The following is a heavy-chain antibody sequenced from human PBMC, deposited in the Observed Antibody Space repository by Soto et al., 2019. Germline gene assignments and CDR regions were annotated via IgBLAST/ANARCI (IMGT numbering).Heavy chain of an antibody. V-gene: IGHV1-69*13. CDR2: IIPIFGTA. CDR1: GGTFSSYA. J-gene: IGHJ6*02. CDR3: ARPIEGGWYDYYYGMDV. D-gene: IGHD6-19*01. Sequence: ASVKVSCKASGGTFSSYAISWVRQAPGQGLEWMGGIIPIFGTANYAQKFQGRVTITADESTSTAYMELSSLRSEDTAVYYCARPIEGGWYDYYYGMDVWGQGTTVTVSS.